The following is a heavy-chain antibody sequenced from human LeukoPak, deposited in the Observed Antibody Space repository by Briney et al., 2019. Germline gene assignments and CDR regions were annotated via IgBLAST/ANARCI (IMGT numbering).Heavy chain of an antibody. V-gene: IGHV4-34*01. J-gene: IGHJ6*03. Sequence: SSETLSLTCAVYGGSFSDYSWSWIRQPPGKGLEWIGEVKPSGGTTHNPSLMSRVSMSVDTSKSQISLRVSSVTAADTAVYYCARVAYRFSINDWSRIGLGAYPTKYYYYMDVWGKGTTVTVSS. D-gene: IGHD3-9*01. CDR1: GGSFSDYS. CDR2: VKPSGGT. CDR3: ARVAYRFSINDWSRIGLGAYPTKYYYYMDV.